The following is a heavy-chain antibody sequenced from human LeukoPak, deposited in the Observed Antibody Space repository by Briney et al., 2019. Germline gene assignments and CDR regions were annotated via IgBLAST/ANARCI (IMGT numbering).Heavy chain of an antibody. D-gene: IGHD3-9*01. Sequence: GGSLRLSCAASGFTFSSYEMNWVRQAPGKGLEWVSYISSSGSTIYYADSVKGRFTISRDNAKNSLYLQMNSLRAEDTAVYYCARGVWYYDILTGYYLFDYWGQGTLVTVSS. V-gene: IGHV3-48*03. J-gene: IGHJ4*02. CDR2: ISSSGSTI. CDR3: ARGVWYYDILTGYYLFDY. CDR1: GFTFSSYE.